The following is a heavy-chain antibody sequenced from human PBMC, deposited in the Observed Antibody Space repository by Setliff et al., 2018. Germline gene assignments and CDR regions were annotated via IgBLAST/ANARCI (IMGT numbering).Heavy chain of an antibody. CDR1: GYTFTNHY. J-gene: IGHJ4*02. V-gene: IGHV1-46*01. CDR2: INPGGGST. D-gene: IGHD3-22*01. CDR3: ARRYYDSYARYYVVGDY. Sequence: ASVKVSCKASGYTFTNHYMHWVRQAPGQGLEWMGMINPGGGSTTYAQKFQGRVTMTRDTSTSTVYMELSSLRTEDTAVYYCARRYYDSYARYYVVGDYWGQGTQVTVSS.